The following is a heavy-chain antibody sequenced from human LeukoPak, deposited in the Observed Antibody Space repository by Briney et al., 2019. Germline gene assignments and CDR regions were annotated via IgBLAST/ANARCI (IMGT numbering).Heavy chain of an antibody. CDR2: INWNGGST. V-gene: IGHV3-20*04. CDR3: ARGGVYSSSNYYYYYMDV. Sequence: GGSLRLSCAASGFTFDDYGMSWVRQAPGKGLEWVSGINWNGGSTGYADSVKGRFTISRDNAKNSLYLQMNSLRAEDTAVYYCARGGVYSSSNYYYYYMDVWGKGTTVTVSS. D-gene: IGHD6-6*01. J-gene: IGHJ6*03. CDR1: GFTFDDYG.